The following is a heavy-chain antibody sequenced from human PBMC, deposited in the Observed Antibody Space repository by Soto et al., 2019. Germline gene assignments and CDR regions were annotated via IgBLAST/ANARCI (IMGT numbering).Heavy chain of an antibody. Sequence: GESLKISCKVSGYSFTSYWIGCVRQMPGKGLEWMGIIYPGDSDTRYSPSFQGQVTISADKSISTAYLQWSSLKASDTAMYYCARRYDSSGYPNYYYGMDVWGQGTTVTVSS. CDR2: IYPGDSDT. CDR3: ARRYDSSGYPNYYYGMDV. CDR1: GYSFTSYW. V-gene: IGHV5-51*01. J-gene: IGHJ6*02. D-gene: IGHD3-22*01.